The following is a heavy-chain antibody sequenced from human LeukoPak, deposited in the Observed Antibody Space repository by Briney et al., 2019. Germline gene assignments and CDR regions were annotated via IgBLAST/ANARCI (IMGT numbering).Heavy chain of an antibody. CDR1: GGSISSGGYS. D-gene: IGHD3-10*01. CDR3: ARSSPFYYGSGTSYNWFDP. Sequence: PSQTLSLTCAVSGGSISSGGYSWSWIRQPPGKGLEWIGYIYHSGSTYYNPSLKSRVTISVDRSKNQFSLKLSSVTAADTAVYYCARSSPFYYGSGTSYNWFDPWGQGTLVTVSS. V-gene: IGHV4-30-2*01. J-gene: IGHJ5*02. CDR2: IYHSGST.